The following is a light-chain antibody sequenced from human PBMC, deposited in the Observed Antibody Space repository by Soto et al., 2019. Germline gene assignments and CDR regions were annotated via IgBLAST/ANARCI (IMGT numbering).Light chain of an antibody. CDR3: QQYNSYSQT. J-gene: IGKJ1*01. CDR1: QTISSW. CDR2: KAS. V-gene: IGKV1-5*03. Sequence: DIQMTQSPSTLSACVGDRVTITCRASQTISSWLAWYQQKPGKAPKLLIYKASSLESGVPSRFSGSGSGTEFTLTISSLQPDDFATYYCQQYNSYSQTFGQGTKVDI.